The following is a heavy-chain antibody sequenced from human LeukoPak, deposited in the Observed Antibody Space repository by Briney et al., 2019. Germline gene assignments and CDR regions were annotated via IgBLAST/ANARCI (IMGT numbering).Heavy chain of an antibody. V-gene: IGHV4-39*02. CDR1: GGSISSSSYY. CDR2: IYYSGST. D-gene: IGHD3-22*01. CDR3: ARDPAYYDSSGYNDY. J-gene: IGHJ4*02. Sequence: SETLSLTCTVSGGSISSSSYYWGWIRQPPGKGLEWIGSIYYSGSTYYNPSLKSRVTISVDTSKNQFSLKLSSVTAADTAVYYCARDPAYYDSSGYNDYWGQGTLVTVSS.